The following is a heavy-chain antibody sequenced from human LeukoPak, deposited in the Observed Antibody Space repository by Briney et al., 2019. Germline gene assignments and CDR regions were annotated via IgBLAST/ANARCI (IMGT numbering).Heavy chain of an antibody. V-gene: IGHV3-48*03. J-gene: IGHJ5*02. Sequence: GGSLRLSCAASGFTFSSYEMNWVRQAPGKGLEWVSYISSSGSTIYYADSVKGRFTISRDNAKNSLYLQMNSLRAEDRAVYYCARAGEDGYSYGYRGANWFDPWGQGTLVTVSS. CDR1: GFTFSSYE. CDR3: ARAGEDGYSYGYRGANWFDP. CDR2: ISSSGSTI. D-gene: IGHD5-18*01.